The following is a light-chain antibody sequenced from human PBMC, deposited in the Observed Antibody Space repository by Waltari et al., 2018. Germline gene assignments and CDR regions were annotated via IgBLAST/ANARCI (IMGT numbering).Light chain of an antibody. V-gene: IGLV1-51*01. CDR1: TSNLGNNF. J-gene: IGLJ1*01. Sequence: QSVLTQPPSVSAAPGQKVSISCSGSTSNLGNNFVSWYQQFAGTAPKLLIYDNDNTPTGIRYRFSGSKSGTSATLDITGLVTGDEADYYCGSWDSSLSGHVFGTGTKVTVL. CDR2: DND. CDR3: GSWDSSLSGHV.